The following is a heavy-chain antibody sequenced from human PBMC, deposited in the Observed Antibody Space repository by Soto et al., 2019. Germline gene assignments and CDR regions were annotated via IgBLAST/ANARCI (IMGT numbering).Heavy chain of an antibody. CDR2: VYYSGST. Sequence: QVQLQESGPGLVKPSQTLSLTCTVSGGSISSGDYYWSWIRQPPGKGLEWIGYVYYSGSTYYNPSLKRRVTISVDTSKNQFSLNLSSVTAADTAVYYCARDLYRRYGFDPWGQGTLVTVSS. CDR1: GGSISSGDYY. CDR3: ARDLYRRYGFDP. J-gene: IGHJ5*02. D-gene: IGHD3-16*02. V-gene: IGHV4-30-4*01.